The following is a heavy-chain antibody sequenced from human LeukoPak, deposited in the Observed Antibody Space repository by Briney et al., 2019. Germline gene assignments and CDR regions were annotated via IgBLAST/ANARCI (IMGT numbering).Heavy chain of an antibody. D-gene: IGHD2-15*01. CDR1: GFTFSSYW. V-gene: IGHV3-74*01. CDR3: ARESVDGNYFDY. Sequence: GGSLRLSCAASGFTFSSYWMHWVRQAPGKGLVWVSRIYNDGSSTRYADSAKGRFTISRDNAKNTLYLQMNSLRAEDTAVYYCARESVDGNYFDYWGQGTLVTVSS. J-gene: IGHJ4*02. CDR2: IYNDGSST.